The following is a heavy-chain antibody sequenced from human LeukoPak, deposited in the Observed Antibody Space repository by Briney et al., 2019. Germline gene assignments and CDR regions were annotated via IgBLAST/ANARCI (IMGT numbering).Heavy chain of an antibody. D-gene: IGHD1-1*01. Sequence: AASVKVSCKASGDTFTGYYMHWVRQAPGQGLEWMGWINPNSGGTNYAQKFQGMVTMTRDTSISTAYMELSRLRSDDTAVYYCAAHESVGYEDYYYYMDVWGKGTTVTISS. CDR2: INPNSGGT. J-gene: IGHJ6*03. V-gene: IGHV1-2*02. CDR1: GDTFTGYY. CDR3: AAHESVGYEDYYYYMDV.